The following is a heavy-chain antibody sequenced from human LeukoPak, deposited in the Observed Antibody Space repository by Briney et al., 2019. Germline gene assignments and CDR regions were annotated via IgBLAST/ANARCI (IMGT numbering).Heavy chain of an antibody. J-gene: IGHJ4*02. D-gene: IGHD4-17*01. CDR1: GYSISSGYY. Sequence: PSETLSLTCAVSGYSISSGYYWGWIRQPPGKGLEWIGSIYHSGSTYYNPSLKSRVTISVDTSKNQFSLKLSSVTAADTAMYYCARKLYGDYRFDYWGQGTLVTVSS. CDR2: IYHSGST. CDR3: ARKLYGDYRFDY. V-gene: IGHV4-38-2*01.